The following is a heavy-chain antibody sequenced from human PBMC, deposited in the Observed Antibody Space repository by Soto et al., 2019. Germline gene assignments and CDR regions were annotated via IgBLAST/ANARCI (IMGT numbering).Heavy chain of an antibody. J-gene: IGHJ4*02. CDR1: GESISSSSYY. D-gene: IGHD2-21*02. Sequence: ASETLSLTCIVSGESISSSSYYWGWIRQPPGKGLEWIGSIYYSGRTYYNPSFKSRVTISIDTSKNQFSLKLSSVTATDTAVYYCAGQRTTVVTQAYFDHWGQGALVPVSS. V-gene: IGHV4-39*01. CDR2: IYYSGRT. CDR3: AGQRTTVVTQAYFDH.